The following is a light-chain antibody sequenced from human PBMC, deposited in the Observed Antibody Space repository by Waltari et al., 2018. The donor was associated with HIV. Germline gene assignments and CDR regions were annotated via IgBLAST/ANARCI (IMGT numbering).Light chain of an antibody. CDR2: GAS. CDR1: QSVLYSSNNKNY. Sequence: DIVMTQSPDSLAVSLGERATINCKSSQSVLYSSNNKNYLAWYQQKPGQPPKLLIYGASTRESGVPDRFSGSGSETDFTLTISSLQAEDVAVYYCQQYYSTPPTFGQGTKVEIK. V-gene: IGKV4-1*01. CDR3: QQYYSTPPT. J-gene: IGKJ1*01.